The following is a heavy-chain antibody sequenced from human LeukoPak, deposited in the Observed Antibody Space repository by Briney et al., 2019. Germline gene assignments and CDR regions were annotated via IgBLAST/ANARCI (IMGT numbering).Heavy chain of an antibody. V-gene: IGHV4-59*01. CDR3: ARDTPYYDILTGYYREANYYYGMDV. D-gene: IGHD3-9*01. Sequence: SETLSLTCTVSGGSISSYYWSWIRQPPGKGLEWIGYIYYSGSTNYNPSLKGRVTISVDTSKNQFSLKLSSVTAADTAVYYCARDTPYYDILTGYYREANYYYGMDVWGKGTTVTVSS. J-gene: IGHJ6*04. CDR1: GGSISSYY. CDR2: IYYSGST.